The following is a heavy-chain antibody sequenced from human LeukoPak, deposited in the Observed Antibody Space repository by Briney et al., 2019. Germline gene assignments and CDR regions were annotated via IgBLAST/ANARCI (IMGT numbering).Heavy chain of an antibody. CDR1: GFTFSSYG. D-gene: IGHD2-15*01. J-gene: IGHJ4*02. Sequence: GGSLRLSCAASGFTFSSYGMHWVRQAPGKGLEWVAFIRYDGSNKYYADSVKGRFTISRDNSKNTLYLQMNSLRAEDTAVYYCAKDSYFRIVVVVAALDYWGQGTLVTVSS. V-gene: IGHV3-30*02. CDR2: IRYDGSNK. CDR3: AKDSYFRIVVVVAALDY.